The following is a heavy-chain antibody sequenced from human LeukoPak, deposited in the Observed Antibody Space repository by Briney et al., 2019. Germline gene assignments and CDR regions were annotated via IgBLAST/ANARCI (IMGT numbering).Heavy chain of an antibody. Sequence: GGSPRLSCAASGFTFSSYWMSWVRQAPGKGLEWVANIKQGGSEQYYVDSVKGRFTISRDNAKNSLYLQMYSLRAEDTAVYYCASTHVLLWFGELQYYFDYWGQGTLVTVSS. CDR2: IKQGGSEQ. CDR1: GFTFSSYW. D-gene: IGHD3-10*01. J-gene: IGHJ4*02. V-gene: IGHV3-7*01. CDR3: ASTHVLLWFGELQYYFDY.